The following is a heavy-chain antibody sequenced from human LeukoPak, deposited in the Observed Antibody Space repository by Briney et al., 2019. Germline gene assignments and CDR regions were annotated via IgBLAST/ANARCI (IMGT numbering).Heavy chain of an antibody. V-gene: IGHV3-23*01. CDR3: AKATLATTYFDH. Sequence: GGSLRLSCAASGFTFSSYAMSWVRQAPGKGLEWVSAISGSGGSTYYADSVKARFTNSRDNSKNTLYLQMNSLRADDTAVYYCAKATLATTYFDHWGQGTLVTVSS. J-gene: IGHJ4*02. CDR2: ISGSGGST. D-gene: IGHD5-24*01. CDR1: GFTFSSYA.